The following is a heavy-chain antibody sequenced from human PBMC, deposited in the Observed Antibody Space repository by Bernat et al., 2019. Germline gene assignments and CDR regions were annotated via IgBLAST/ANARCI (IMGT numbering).Heavy chain of an antibody. Sequence: EIQLLESGGGLVQPGGSLRLSCAASGFTFSSNAMNWVRQAPGKGLESVAYIRGSGGITEYADSVKGRFTISRDNSKNTVYLQMNSLRVDDTAVYYCAKGTGDSSTFAHWGQGTLVTVSS. D-gene: IGHD4-17*01. J-gene: IGHJ4*02. CDR3: AKGTGDSSTFAH. V-gene: IGHV3-23*01. CDR2: IRGSGGIT. CDR1: GFTFSSNA.